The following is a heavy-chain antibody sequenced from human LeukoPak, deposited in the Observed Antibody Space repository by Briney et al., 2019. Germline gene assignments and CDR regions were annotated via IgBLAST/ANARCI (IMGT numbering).Heavy chain of an antibody. CDR3: QGVPLGYSSGWTSDYSYMDV. J-gene: IGHJ6*03. CDR2: IYHRGST. CDR1: GGSFTTSW. V-gene: IGHV4-34*01. D-gene: IGHD6-19*01. Sequence: SETLSLTCAVYGGSFTTSWWSWIRQAPGKGLEWIGEIYHRGSTNYNPSLKSRVTISLDTPNSQFSLSLSFLTAADTAMYYCQGVPLGYSSGWTSDYSYMDVWGKGTPVTVS.